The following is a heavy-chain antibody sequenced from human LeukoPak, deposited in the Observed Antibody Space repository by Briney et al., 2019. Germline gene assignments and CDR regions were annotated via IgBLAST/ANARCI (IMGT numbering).Heavy chain of an antibody. CDR2: MNPNSGNT. CDR1: GYTFTSYD. J-gene: IGHJ4*02. Sequence: AASVKVSCKASGYTFTSYDINWVRQATGQGLEWMGWMNPNSGNTGYAQKFQGRVTMTRNTSISTAYMELSSLRSEDTAVYYCARGRISRVAGPIGYWGQGTLVTVSS. V-gene: IGHV1-8*01. CDR3: ARGRISRVAGPIGY. D-gene: IGHD6-19*01.